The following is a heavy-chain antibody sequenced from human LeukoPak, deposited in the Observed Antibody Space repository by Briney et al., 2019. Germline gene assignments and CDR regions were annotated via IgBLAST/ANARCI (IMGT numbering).Heavy chain of an antibody. D-gene: IGHD2-2*02. CDR3: ARAVGYCSSTSCYTVYYYMDV. CDR1: GYTFTSYD. CDR2: IIPIFGTA. J-gene: IGHJ6*03. V-gene: IGHV1-69*13. Sequence: SVKVSCKASGYTFTSYDINWVRQATGQGLEWMGGIIPIFGTASYAQKFQGRVTITADESTSTAYMELSSLRSEDTAVYYCARAVGYCSSTSCYTVYYYMDVWGKGTTVTVSS.